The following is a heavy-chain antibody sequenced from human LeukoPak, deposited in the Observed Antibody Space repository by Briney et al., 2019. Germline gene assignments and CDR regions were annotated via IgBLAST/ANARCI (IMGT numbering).Heavy chain of an antibody. CDR3: ARAYDYYDSSGYFGY. CDR1: GFTFSSYA. CDR2: ISSNGGST. D-gene: IGHD3-22*01. V-gene: IGHV3-64*01. Sequence: GGSLRLSCAASGFTFSSYAMHWVRQAPGKGLEYVSAISSNGGSTYYANSVKGRFTISRDNSKNTLYLQMGSLRAEDMAVYYCARAYDYYDSSGYFGYWGQGTLVTVSS. J-gene: IGHJ4*02.